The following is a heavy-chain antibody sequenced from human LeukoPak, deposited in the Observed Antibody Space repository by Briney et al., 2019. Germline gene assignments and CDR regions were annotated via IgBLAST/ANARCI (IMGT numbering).Heavy chain of an antibody. D-gene: IGHD4-23*01. CDR3: ARSGYGGLHDY. CDR2: IIPILGIA. V-gene: IGHV1-69*04. CDR1: GGTFSSYA. J-gene: IGHJ4*02. Sequence: SVKVSCKASGGTFSSYAISWVRQAPGQGLEWMGRIIPILGIANYAQEFQGRVTITADKSTSTAYMELRSLRSEDTAVYYCARSGYGGLHDYWGQGTLVTVSS.